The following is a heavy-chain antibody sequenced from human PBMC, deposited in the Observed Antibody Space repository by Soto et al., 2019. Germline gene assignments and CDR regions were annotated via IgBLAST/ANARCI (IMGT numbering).Heavy chain of an antibody. J-gene: IGHJ4*02. CDR3: AREVQVHTPAFVY. V-gene: IGHV1-69*19. CDR2: ISPMFGAA. CDR1: GGTFNTYA. D-gene: IGHD3-10*01. Sequence: QVQLVQSGAEMKKPGSSVKVSCQSSGGTFNTYAMNWVRQAPGQGPEWMGDISPMFGAANYAPKFQGRGTMTADQSTGTSYMQLSSLTSEVTALYFCAREVQVHTPAFVYWGQGTLVTVSS.